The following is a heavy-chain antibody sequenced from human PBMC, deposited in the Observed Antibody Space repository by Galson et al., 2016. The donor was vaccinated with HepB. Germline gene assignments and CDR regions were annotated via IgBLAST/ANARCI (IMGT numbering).Heavy chain of an antibody. D-gene: IGHD3-3*01. V-gene: IGHV3-23*01. Sequence: SLRLSCAASGFTFNSYAMSWVRQAPGKGLEWVSAISGSGGSTYYADSVKGRFTISRDNSKNTLYLQMNSLRAEDTAVYYCAKDVLGRSGYYRDYYWYFDLWGRGTLVTVSS. J-gene: IGHJ2*01. CDR2: ISGSGGST. CDR3: AKDVLGRSGYYRDYYWYFDL. CDR1: GFTFNSYA.